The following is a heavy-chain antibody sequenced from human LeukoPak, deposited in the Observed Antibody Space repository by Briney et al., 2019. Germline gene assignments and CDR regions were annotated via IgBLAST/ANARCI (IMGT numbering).Heavy chain of an antibody. D-gene: IGHD1-20*01. Sequence: GGSLSLSRADSGFTFNSHWMHGVGQPPGRGLVWDSRINSDGSNTNCADSVKGRFTISRDNAKYTLYLQVNSLSAEDSAVYYCARDLNCNQIDYWGQGSLVSVSS. CDR3: ARDLNCNQIDY. CDR2: INSDGSNT. J-gene: IGHJ4*02. CDR1: GFTFNSHW. V-gene: IGHV3-74*01.